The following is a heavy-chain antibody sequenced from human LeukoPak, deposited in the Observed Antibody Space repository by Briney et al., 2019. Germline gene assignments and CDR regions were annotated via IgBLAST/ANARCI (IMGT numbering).Heavy chain of an antibody. CDR1: GYTFTSYD. Sequence: GASVKVSCKASGYTFTSYDINWVRQATGQGLEWMGWISAYNGNTNYAQKLQGRVTMTTDTSTSTAYMELRSLRSDDTAVYYCARDPPGYSSGWWIYYYYMDVWGKGTTVTVSS. D-gene: IGHD6-19*01. CDR3: ARDPPGYSSGWWIYYYYMDV. CDR2: ISAYNGNT. J-gene: IGHJ6*03. V-gene: IGHV1-18*01.